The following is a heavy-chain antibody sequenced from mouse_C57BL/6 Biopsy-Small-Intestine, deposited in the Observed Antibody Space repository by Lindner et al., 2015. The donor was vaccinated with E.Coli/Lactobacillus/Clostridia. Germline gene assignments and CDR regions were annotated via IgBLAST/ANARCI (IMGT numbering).Heavy chain of an antibody. V-gene: IGHV1S135*01. D-gene: IGHD2-13*01. CDR2: TDPNNGAT. CDR1: GYSFTGYN. CDR3: TRWRDYGDYWFAY. J-gene: IGHJ3*01. Sequence: VQLQESGPEVVKPGASVKMSCKASGYSFTGYNMHWVKQSHGKSPEWIGYTDPNNGATNYNRKFKDKTTLTVDKSSSTVYMQLNSLTSEDSAVYYCTRWRDYGDYWFAYWGQGTLVTVS.